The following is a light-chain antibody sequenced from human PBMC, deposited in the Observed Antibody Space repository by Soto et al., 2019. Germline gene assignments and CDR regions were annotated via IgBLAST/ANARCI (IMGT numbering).Light chain of an antibody. V-gene: IGLV2-11*01. CDR2: DVT. J-gene: IGLJ3*02. CDR3: CSYAGSYTLGV. CDR1: SSDVGGYDF. Sequence: QSALTQPRSVSGSPGQSVTISCTGTSSDVGGYDFVSWHQQHPGKAPKLMIYDVTKRSSGAPDRFSGSKSGNSASLTISGLQAEDEADYYCCSYAGSYTLGVFGGGTKLTVL.